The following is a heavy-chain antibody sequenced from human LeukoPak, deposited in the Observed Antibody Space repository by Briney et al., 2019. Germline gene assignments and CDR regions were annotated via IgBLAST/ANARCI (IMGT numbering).Heavy chain of an antibody. J-gene: IGHJ1*01. CDR1: GFSVTAKY. CDR2: FYRDGGT. D-gene: IGHD1-1*01. CDR3: VTETWND. V-gene: IGHV3-53*01. Sequence: GGSLRLSCAASGFSVTAKYMTWVRQAPGKGPEWVSVFYRDGGTLYADSVKGRFTISRDNSKNTVYFQMNSLRPEDTAIYYCVTETWNDWGQGTLVTVSS.